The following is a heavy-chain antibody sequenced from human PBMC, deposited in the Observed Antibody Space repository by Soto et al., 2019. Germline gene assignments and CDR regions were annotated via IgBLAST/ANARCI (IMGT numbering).Heavy chain of an antibody. CDR1: GFTVSSNY. J-gene: IGHJ6*03. V-gene: IGHV3-53*04. D-gene: IGHD2-8*01. CDR3: AREGCTNGVCLPRYMDV. Sequence: GGSLRLSCAASGFTVSSNYMSWVRQAPGKGLEWVSVIYSGGSTYYADSVKGRFTISRHNSKNTLYLQMNSLRAEDTAVYYCAREGCTNGVCLPRYMDVWGKGTTVTVSS. CDR2: IYSGGST.